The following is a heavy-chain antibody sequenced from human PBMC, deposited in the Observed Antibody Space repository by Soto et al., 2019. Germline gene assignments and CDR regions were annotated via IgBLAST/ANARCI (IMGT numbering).Heavy chain of an antibody. CDR2: ISYDGSNK. J-gene: IGHJ5*02. V-gene: IGHV3-30-3*01. CDR1: GVTFSSYA. Sequence: PAGSLRLSCAASGVTFSSYAMHWVRKAPGKGLEWVAVISYDGSNKYYADSVKGRFTISRDNSKNTLYLQMNSLRAEDTAVYYCARDHRPVLRYFVCPWFDPWGQGTLVTVSS. D-gene: IGHD3-9*01. CDR3: ARDHRPVLRYFVCPWFDP.